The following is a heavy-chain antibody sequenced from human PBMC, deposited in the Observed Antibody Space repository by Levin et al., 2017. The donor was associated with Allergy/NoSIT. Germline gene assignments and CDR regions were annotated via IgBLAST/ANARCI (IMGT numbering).Heavy chain of an antibody. J-gene: IGHJ2*01. CDR3: AKDLWFGESLGYFDL. Sequence: GGSLRLSCAASGFTFSSYGMHWVRQAPGKGLEWVAVISYDGSNKYYADSVKGRFTISRDNSKNTLYLQMNSLRAEDTAVYYCAKDLWFGESLGYFDLWGRGTLVTVSS. CDR1: GFTFSSYG. D-gene: IGHD3-10*01. V-gene: IGHV3-30*18. CDR2: ISYDGSNK.